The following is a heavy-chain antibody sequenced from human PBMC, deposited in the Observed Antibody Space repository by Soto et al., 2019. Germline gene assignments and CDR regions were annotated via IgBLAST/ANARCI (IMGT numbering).Heavy chain of an antibody. D-gene: IGHD2-15*01. Sequence: PGGSLRLSCAASGFTFSTTGMNWVRQAPGKGLEWVSSISSGSEYIFHADSVKGRLTTSRDNAKNTLYLHMNSLRAEDTAVYYGVKDMQLWRLDSWGQGTLVTVSS. CDR1: GFTFSTTG. CDR2: ISSGSEYI. J-gene: IGHJ4*02. CDR3: VKDMQLWRLDS. V-gene: IGHV3-21*01.